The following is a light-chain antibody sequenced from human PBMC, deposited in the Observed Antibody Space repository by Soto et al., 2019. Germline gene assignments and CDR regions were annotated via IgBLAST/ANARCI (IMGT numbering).Light chain of an antibody. CDR1: QSVSSSY. J-gene: IGKJ5*01. Sequence: EIVLTQSPATLSLSPGERATLSCGASQSVSSSYLAWYQQKPGQAPRLLIYDASNRATDIPARFSGSGSGTDFTLTISSLEPEDFAVYYCQQRSNWPPFTFGQGTRLEIK. V-gene: IGKV3D-20*02. CDR3: QQRSNWPPFT. CDR2: DAS.